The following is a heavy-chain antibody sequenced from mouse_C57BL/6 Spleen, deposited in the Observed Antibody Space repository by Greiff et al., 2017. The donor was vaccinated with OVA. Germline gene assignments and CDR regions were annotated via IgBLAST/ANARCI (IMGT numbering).Heavy chain of an antibody. CDR1: GYTFTSYW. CDR3: ARSYGSSYLYYAMDY. CDR2: IHPNSGST. V-gene: IGHV1-64*01. Sequence: VKLQQPGAELVKPGASVKLSCKASGYTFTSYWMHWVKQRPGQGLEWIGMIHPNSGSTNYNEKFKSKATLTVDKSSSTAYMQLSSLTSEDSAVYYCARSYGSSYLYYAMDYWGQGTSVTVSS. D-gene: IGHD1-1*01. J-gene: IGHJ4*01.